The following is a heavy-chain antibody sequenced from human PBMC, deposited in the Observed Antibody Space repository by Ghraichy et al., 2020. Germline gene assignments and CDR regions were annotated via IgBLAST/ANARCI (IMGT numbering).Heavy chain of an antibody. V-gene: IGHV4-4*07. J-gene: IGHJ5*02. Sequence: ESLNISCAVSGVSITTYYWSWLRQPAGKGLEWIGRIFSGGNTDYSPSLKSRVTISIDTSKNHFSLKLSSVTAADTAVYYCARDRGSGQQLGYNWFDPWGQGTLVTVSS. CDR2: IFSGGNT. D-gene: IGHD6-13*01. CDR1: GVSITTYY. CDR3: ARDRGSGQQLGYNWFDP.